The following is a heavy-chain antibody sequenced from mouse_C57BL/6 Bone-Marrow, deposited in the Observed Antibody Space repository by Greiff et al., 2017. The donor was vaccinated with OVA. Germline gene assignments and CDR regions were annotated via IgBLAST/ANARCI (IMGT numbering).Heavy chain of an antibody. CDR2: NDPSDSYT. CDR3: ARWGGDTLFDY. D-gene: IGHD3-3*01. CDR1: GYTFTSYW. J-gene: IGHJ2*01. Sequence: QVQLQQSGAELVRPGTSVKLSCKASGYTFTSYWMHWVKQRPGQGLEWIGVNDPSDSYTNYNQKFKGKATLTVDTSSSTAYMQLSSLTSEDSAVYYCARWGGDTLFDYWGQGTTLTVSS. V-gene: IGHV1-59*01.